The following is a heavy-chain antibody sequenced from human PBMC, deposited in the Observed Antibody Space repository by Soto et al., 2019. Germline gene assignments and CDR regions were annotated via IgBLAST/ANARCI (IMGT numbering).Heavy chain of an antibody. CDR1: GGSISSGGYS. J-gene: IGHJ3*02. CDR3: ARAMVPDAFDI. D-gene: IGHD2-8*01. CDR2: IYHSGST. Sequence: SETLSLTCAVSGGSISSGGYSWSWIRQPPGEGLEWIGYIYHSGSTYYNPSLKSRVTISVDRSKNQFSLKLSSVTAADTAVYYCARAMVPDAFDIWGQGTMVTVSS. V-gene: IGHV4-30-2*01.